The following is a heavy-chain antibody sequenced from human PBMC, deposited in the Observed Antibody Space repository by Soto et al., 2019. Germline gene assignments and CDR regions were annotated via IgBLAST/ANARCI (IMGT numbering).Heavy chain of an antibody. V-gene: IGHV3-23*01. J-gene: IGHJ4*02. Sequence: EVQLLESGGGLVQPGGSLRLSCAASGFTFSNYAVTWVRQAPGKGLEWVSTISGSGGSTYYADSVKGRFTISRDNSKNTLYLQRNSLSAEDTAVYYCAKDPGSIWYEIDYWGQGTLVTVSS. D-gene: IGHD6-13*01. CDR3: AKDPGSIWYEIDY. CDR1: GFTFSNYA. CDR2: ISGSGGST.